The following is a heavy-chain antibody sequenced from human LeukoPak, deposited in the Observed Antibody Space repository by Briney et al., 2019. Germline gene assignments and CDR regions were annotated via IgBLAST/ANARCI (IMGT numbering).Heavy chain of an antibody. CDR3: AKVSGYYYYYGMDV. J-gene: IGHJ6*02. CDR2: ISYDGSNK. CDR1: GFTFNSYA. V-gene: IGHV3-30-3*01. Sequence: GGSLRLSCAASGFTFNSYAMHWVRQAPGKGLEWVAVISYDGSNKYYADSVKGRFTISRDNFKNTLYLQMNSLRAEDTAVYYCAKVSGYYYYYGMDVWGQGTTVTASS. D-gene: IGHD1-26*01.